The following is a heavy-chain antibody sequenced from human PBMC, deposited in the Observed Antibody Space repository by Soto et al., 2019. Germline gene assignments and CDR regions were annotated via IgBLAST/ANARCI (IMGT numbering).Heavy chain of an antibody. CDR2: TGLNGRTT. Sequence: EVLLLESGGGLVQPGGSLRLSCAASGFTFSIYAMSWVRQAPGKGLGWVSTTGLNGRTTYYADSVKGGLTVSRDNSKNTLDLQMRSLGAEHTAVYYCSTVHRSSRSFDYWGQGTLVTVSS. CDR1: GFTFSIYA. D-gene: IGHD6-6*01. V-gene: IGHV3-23*01. CDR3: STVHRSSRSFDY. J-gene: IGHJ4*02.